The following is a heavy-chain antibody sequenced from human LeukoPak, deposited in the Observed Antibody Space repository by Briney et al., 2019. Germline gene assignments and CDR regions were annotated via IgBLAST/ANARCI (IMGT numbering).Heavy chain of an antibody. CDR1: GFTFINYS. CDR3: ARGHIRYYFDY. D-gene: IGHD3-3*02. CDR2: VYSGGST. V-gene: IGHV3-66*01. Sequence: QSGGSLRLSCTASGFTFINYSMNWVRQAPGKGLEWVSVVYSGGSTNYADSVRGRFTISRDNSKNTLYLQMNSLRAEDTAVYYCARGHIRYYFDYWGQGTLVTVSS. J-gene: IGHJ4*02.